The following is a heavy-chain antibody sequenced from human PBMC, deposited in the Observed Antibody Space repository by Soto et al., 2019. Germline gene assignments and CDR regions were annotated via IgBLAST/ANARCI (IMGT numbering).Heavy chain of an antibody. CDR3: ASVRGGYYYAMDV. CDR2: IYYSGST. D-gene: IGHD3-10*02. J-gene: IGHJ6*02. Sequence: SETLSLTCTVSGGSISSYYWSWIRQPPGKGLEWIGYIYYSGSTNYNPSLKSRVTISVDTSKNQFSLKLSSVTAADTAVYYCASVRGGYYYAMDVWGQGTTVTVLL. CDR1: GGSISSYY. V-gene: IGHV4-59*12.